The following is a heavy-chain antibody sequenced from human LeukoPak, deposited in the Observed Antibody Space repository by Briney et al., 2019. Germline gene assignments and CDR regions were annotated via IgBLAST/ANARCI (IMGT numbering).Heavy chain of an antibody. Sequence: GGSLRLSCAASGFTFNNYAMSWVRQAPGKGLEWVSAISGTGDATWYPDSVKGRFTISRDNSKNTLYLQINSLRAEDTAVYYCARGRGGYAHFDYWGQGTLVTISS. D-gene: IGHD5-12*01. CDR2: ISGTGDAT. CDR1: GFTFNNYA. J-gene: IGHJ4*02. CDR3: ARGRGGYAHFDY. V-gene: IGHV3-23*01.